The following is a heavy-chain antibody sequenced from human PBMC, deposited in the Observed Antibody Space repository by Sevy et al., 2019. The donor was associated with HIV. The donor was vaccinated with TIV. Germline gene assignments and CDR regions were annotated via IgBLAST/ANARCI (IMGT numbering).Heavy chain of an antibody. D-gene: IGHD5-12*01. J-gene: IGHJ4*02. CDR2: IYYSGST. V-gene: IGHV4-59*01. CDR3: AREEAIRDGYHPGFDY. CDR1: GGSISSYY. Sequence: SETLSLTYTVSGGSISSYYWSWIRQPPGKGLEWIGYIYYSGSTNYNPSLKSRVTISVDTSKNQFSLKLSSVTAADTAVYYCAREEAIRDGYHPGFDYWGQGTLVTVSS.